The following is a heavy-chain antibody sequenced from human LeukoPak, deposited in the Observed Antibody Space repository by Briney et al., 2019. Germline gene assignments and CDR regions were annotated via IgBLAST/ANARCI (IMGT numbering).Heavy chain of an antibody. V-gene: IGHV3-23*01. CDR2: ISGSGGST. Sequence: GGSRRLSCAASGFTFGSYDVSWVSQAPGKGMEWVSAISGSGGSTYYADSVKGRFTISRDNSKNTLYLQMNSLRAEHTAVYYCAKDTRRGLYYDSSGSLDYWGQGTLVTVSS. D-gene: IGHD3-22*01. J-gene: IGHJ4*02. CDR1: GFTFGSYD. CDR3: AKDTRRGLYYDSSGSLDY.